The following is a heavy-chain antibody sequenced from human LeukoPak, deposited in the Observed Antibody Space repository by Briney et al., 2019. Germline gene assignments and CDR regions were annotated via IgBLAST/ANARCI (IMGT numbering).Heavy chain of an antibody. CDR2: MYYTGST. CDR1: GSSISSYY. V-gene: IGHV4-59*01. J-gene: IGHJ5*02. D-gene: IGHD1-26*01. CDR3: ARDGCPTTKSGCVGNWFDP. Sequence: SETLSLTCTVSGSSISSYYWSWIRQPPGKGLEWIGYMYYTGSTNYNPSLKSRLTISVDTSKNQFSLRLSSVTAADTAVYYCARDGCPTTKSGCVGNWFDPWGQGTLVTVSS.